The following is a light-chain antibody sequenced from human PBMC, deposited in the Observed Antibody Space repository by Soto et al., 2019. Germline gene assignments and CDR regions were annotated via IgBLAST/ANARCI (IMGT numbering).Light chain of an antibody. Sequence: DIPMTQSPSTLSASVGDRVTITCRASQSISSWLAWYQQKRGQAPKVLIYDASSLESGVPSRFSGSGSGTEFTLTISSLQADDFATYYCQQYNRMYTVGQGTKLEIK. CDR3: QQYNRMYT. J-gene: IGKJ2*01. CDR2: DAS. CDR1: QSISSW. V-gene: IGKV1-5*01.